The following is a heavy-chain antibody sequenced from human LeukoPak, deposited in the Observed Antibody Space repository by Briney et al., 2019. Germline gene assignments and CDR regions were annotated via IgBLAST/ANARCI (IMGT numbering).Heavy chain of an antibody. V-gene: IGHV1-2*02. J-gene: IGHJ4*02. Sequence: ASVKVSCKASGYTFTDYYIHWVRQAPGQGLEWMGWINPNSGGTNYAQKFQGRVTMTRDTSISTAYMELSRPRSDDTAVYYCARDSGYYYDSSGYSNTLGYWGQGTLVTVSS. CDR2: INPNSGGT. CDR3: ARDSGYYYDSSGYSNTLGY. CDR1: GYTFTDYY. D-gene: IGHD3-22*01.